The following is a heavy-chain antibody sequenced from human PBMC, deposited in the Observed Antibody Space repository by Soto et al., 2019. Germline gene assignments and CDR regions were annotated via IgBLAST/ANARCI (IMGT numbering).Heavy chain of an antibody. V-gene: IGHV3-23*01. D-gene: IGHD3-16*02. J-gene: IGHJ4*02. Sequence: EVQLLESGGGLVQPGGSLRLSCAASGFTFSSYAMSWVRQAPGKGLEWVSAISGSGGSTYYADSVKGRFTSSRDNSKNTLDLQMNSLIAEDTAVYYCAKGYYDYIWGSYLLGYWGQGTLVTVSS. CDR3: AKGYYDYIWGSYLLGY. CDR1: GFTFSSYA. CDR2: ISGSGGST.